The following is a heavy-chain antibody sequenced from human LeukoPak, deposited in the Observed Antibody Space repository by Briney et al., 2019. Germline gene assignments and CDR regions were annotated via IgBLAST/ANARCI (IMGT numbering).Heavy chain of an antibody. CDR3: AQTTGWPGFDF. Sequence: KPSETLSLTCSASGASTSDKYWSWIRQSPGRTLEWIGHIYNGRNTKYNPSLTSRVTISVDTSKNQFSLSLTSVTAADTAMYYCAQTTGWPGFDFWGPGALVKVTS. CDR2: IYNGRNT. D-gene: IGHD6-19*01. V-gene: IGHV4-59*08. CDR1: GASTSDKY. J-gene: IGHJ4*02.